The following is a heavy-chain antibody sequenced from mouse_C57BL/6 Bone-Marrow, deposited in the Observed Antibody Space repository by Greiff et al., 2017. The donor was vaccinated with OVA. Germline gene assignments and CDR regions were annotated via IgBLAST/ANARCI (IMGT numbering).Heavy chain of an antibody. CDR3: ARPPPECSSYFYYAMDY. CDR2: IYPGSGNT. D-gene: IGHD1-1*01. V-gene: IGHV1-66*01. CDR1: GYSFTSYY. J-gene: IGHJ4*01. Sequence: QVQLQQSGPELVKPGASVKISCKASGYSFTSYYIHWVKQRPGQGLEWIGWIYPGSGNTKYNEKFKGKATLTADTSSSTAYMQLSSLTSEDSAVYYCARPPPECSSYFYYAMDYWGQGTSVTVSS.